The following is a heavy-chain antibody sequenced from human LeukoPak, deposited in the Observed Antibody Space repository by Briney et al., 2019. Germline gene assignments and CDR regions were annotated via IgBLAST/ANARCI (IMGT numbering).Heavy chain of an antibody. CDR2: ISSSSSYT. Sequence: GGSLRLSCAASGFTFSDYYMSWIRQAPGKGLEWVSYISSSSSYTNYADSVKGRFTISRDNAKNSLYLQMNSLRAEDTAVYYCARDLKAAAVWYYYYGMDVWGQGTTATVSS. CDR1: GFTFSDYY. J-gene: IGHJ6*02. V-gene: IGHV3-11*06. CDR3: ARDLKAAAVWYYYYGMDV. D-gene: IGHD6-13*01.